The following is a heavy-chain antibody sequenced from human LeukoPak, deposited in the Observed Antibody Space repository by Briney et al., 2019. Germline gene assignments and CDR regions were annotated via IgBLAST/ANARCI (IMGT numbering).Heavy chain of an antibody. J-gene: IGHJ4*02. Sequence: GGSLRLSCAGSGFTFSSHWIGWVRQAPGKGLEWVAHINQGGSQKYYVDSVEGRFAISRDNSKNTLFLQMNSLRAEDTAVYYCAKDGGLWVSAHWGDSWGRGTLVTVSS. CDR3: AKDGGLWVSAHWGDS. D-gene: IGHD7-27*01. CDR1: GFTFSSHW. CDR2: INQGGSQK. V-gene: IGHV3-7*03.